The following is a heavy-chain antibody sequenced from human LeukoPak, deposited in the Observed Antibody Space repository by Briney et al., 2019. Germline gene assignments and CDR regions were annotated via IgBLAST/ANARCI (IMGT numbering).Heavy chain of an antibody. CDR2: INHSGST. J-gene: IGHJ3*02. CDR3: ARGPKYDAFDI. CDR1: GGSFSGYY. Sequence: RPSETLSLTCAVYGGSFSGYYWSWIRQPPGKGLEWIGEINHSGSTNYNPSLKSRVTISVDTSKNQFSLKLSSVTAADTAVYYCARGPKYDAFDIWGQGTMVTVSS. V-gene: IGHV4-34*01.